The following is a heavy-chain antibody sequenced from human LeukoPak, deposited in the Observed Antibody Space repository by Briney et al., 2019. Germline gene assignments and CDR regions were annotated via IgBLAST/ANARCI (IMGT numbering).Heavy chain of an antibody. CDR3: VPIRLPSLHY. Sequence: GGSLRLSCSASGFTFSGYAMHWVRQAPGKGLEYVSTISTNGGSTYYADSVKGRFTISRDNSKNTLYLQMSSLRPEDTAVYYCVPIRLPSLHYWGQGTLVTVSS. CDR2: ISTNGGST. CDR1: GFTFSGYA. D-gene: IGHD2-15*01. V-gene: IGHV3-64D*09. J-gene: IGHJ4*02.